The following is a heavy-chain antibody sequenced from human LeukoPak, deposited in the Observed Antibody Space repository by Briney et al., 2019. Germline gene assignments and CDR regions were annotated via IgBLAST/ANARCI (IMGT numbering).Heavy chain of an antibody. D-gene: IGHD6-13*01. Sequence: GSLRLSCAASGFTFDDYAMHWVRQAPGKGLEWVSLISWDGGSTYYADSVKGRFTISRDNSKNSLYLQMNSLRAEDTALYYCAKGLDGSSWYTYFDYWGQGTLVTVSS. V-gene: IGHV3-43D*03. CDR2: ISWDGGST. J-gene: IGHJ4*02. CDR3: AKGLDGSSWYTYFDY. CDR1: GFTFDDYA.